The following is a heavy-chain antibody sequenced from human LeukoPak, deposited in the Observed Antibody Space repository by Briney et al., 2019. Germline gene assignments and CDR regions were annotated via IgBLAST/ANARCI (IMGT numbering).Heavy chain of an antibody. D-gene: IGHD6-19*01. CDR2: ISYDGSIK. V-gene: IGHV3-30*09. CDR3: AKSYDNGWYVCDY. J-gene: IGHJ4*02. CDR1: GFTFSKFA. Sequence: GGSLRLSCAASGFTFSKFAMNWVRQAPAKALEWVAFISYDGSIKSYADSVKGRFAVSRDNSKNTLYLQMNSLRPEDTAFYYCAKSYDNGWYVCDYWGQGTLVTVSS.